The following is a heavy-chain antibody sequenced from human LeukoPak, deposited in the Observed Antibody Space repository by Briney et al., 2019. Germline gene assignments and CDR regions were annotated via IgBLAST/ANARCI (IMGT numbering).Heavy chain of an antibody. Sequence: QPGGSLRLSCTASGFTFDDYSMSWVRQAPGKGLEWVGFIRSKAYGGTTEYAASVKGRFAISRDDSKSIAYLQMNSLKTEDTAVYYCARWTHISGNSHRDVWDQGTLVAVSS. CDR1: GFTFDDYS. CDR2: IRSKAYGGTT. V-gene: IGHV3-49*04. J-gene: IGHJ4*02. D-gene: IGHD3-10*01. CDR3: ARWTHISGNSHRDV.